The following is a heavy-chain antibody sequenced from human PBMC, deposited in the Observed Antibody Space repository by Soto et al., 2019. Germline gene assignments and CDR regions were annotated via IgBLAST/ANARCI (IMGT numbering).Heavy chain of an antibody. D-gene: IGHD3-3*01. J-gene: IGHJ4*02. CDR2: ISGSGGST. V-gene: IGHV3-23*01. Sequence: EVQLLESGGGLVQPGGSLRLSCAASGFTFSIYAMSWVRQAPGKGLEWVSAISGSGGSTYYADSVKGRFTISRDNSKNTLYLQMNSLRAEDTAVYYCAKDRDVLRFLEWLLSGFDYWGQGTLVTVSS. CDR1: GFTFSIYA. CDR3: AKDRDVLRFLEWLLSGFDY.